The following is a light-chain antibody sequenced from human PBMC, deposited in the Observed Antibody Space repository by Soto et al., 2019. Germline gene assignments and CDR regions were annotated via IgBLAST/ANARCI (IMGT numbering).Light chain of an antibody. V-gene: IGKV3-20*01. CDR1: QSVSNNY. Sequence: SVLTQSPGTLSLSPGERATLSCRASQSVSNNYLAWYQQKPGQAPRLLIYGASNRATGIPDRFSGSGSGTDSTLTITRLEPEDFAAYYCQQYDRSPPTFGQGTRLEIK. J-gene: IGKJ5*01. CDR2: GAS. CDR3: QQYDRSPPT.